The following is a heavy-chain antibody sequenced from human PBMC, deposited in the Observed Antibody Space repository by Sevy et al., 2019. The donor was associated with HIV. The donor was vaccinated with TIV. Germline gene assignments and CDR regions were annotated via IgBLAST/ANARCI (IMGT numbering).Heavy chain of an antibody. D-gene: IGHD3-22*01. V-gene: IGHV4-38-2*01. CDR2: IYHIGST. CDR3: ARTLRGDFDSSASAFDI. CDR1: GYSISSGYY. J-gene: IGHJ3*02. Sequence: SETLSLTCDVSGYSISSGYYGGWIRQPPGKGLEWIGSIYHIGSTYYNPSLKGRVTISVDTSKNQFSLKLRSVTAADTAVYYCARTLRGDFDSSASAFDIWGQGTMVTVSS.